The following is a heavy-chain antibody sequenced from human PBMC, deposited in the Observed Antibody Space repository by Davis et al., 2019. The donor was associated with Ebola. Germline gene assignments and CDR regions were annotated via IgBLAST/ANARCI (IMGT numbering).Heavy chain of an antibody. J-gene: IGHJ5*02. CDR3: ARQGYCNSTSCNNWFDP. D-gene: IGHD2-2*01. Sequence: GESLKISCESSEFTFSNYWIAWVRQMPGKGPEWMGIIYPADSDTRYSPSFQGQVTFSADKSINTAYLQWSSLKASDTAMYYCARQGYCNSTSCNNWFDPWGQGTLVTVSS. V-gene: IGHV5-51*01. CDR2: IYPADSDT. CDR1: EFTFSNYW.